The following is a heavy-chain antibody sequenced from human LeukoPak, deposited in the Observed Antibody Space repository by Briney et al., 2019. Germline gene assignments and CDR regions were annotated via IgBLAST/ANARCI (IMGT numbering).Heavy chain of an antibody. CDR2: INPNSGGT. V-gene: IGHV1-2*02. Sequence: ASVKVSCKASGYTFTGYYMHWVRQAPGQGLEWMGWINPNSGGTNYAQKFQGRVTMTRDTSISTAYMELSRLRSDDTAVYYCARGEGVGYSSSSGYYYYYMDVWGKGTTVTVSS. J-gene: IGHJ6*03. D-gene: IGHD6-6*01. CDR1: GYTFTGYY. CDR3: ARGEGVGYSSSSGYYYYYMDV.